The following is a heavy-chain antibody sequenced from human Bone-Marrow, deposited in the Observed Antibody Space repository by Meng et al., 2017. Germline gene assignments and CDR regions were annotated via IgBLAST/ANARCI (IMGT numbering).Heavy chain of an antibody. CDR3: ARDSTIVGATPGLFDY. J-gene: IGHJ4*02. Sequence: GGSLRLSCAASGFTFSSYDMHWVRQATGKGLEWVSAIGTAGDTCYPGSVKGRFTISRENAQNSLSLQMNSLRAEDTAVYYCARDSTIVGATPGLFDYWGQGTLVTVSS. CDR1: GFTFSSYD. CDR2: IGTAGDT. V-gene: IGHV3-13*01. D-gene: IGHD1-26*01.